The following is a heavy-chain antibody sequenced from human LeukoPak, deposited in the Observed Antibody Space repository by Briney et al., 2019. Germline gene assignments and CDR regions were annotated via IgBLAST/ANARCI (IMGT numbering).Heavy chain of an antibody. V-gene: IGHV3-66*01. CDR2: IYSGGST. D-gene: IGHD6-13*01. CDR3: ARAGSSWAHNWFDP. Sequence: PGGSLRLSCAASGFTVSSNYMSWVRQAPGKGLEWVSVIYSGGSTYYADSVKGRFTISRDNSKNTLYLQMNSLRAVDTAVYYCARAGSSWAHNWFDPWGQGTLVTVSS. J-gene: IGHJ5*02. CDR1: GFTVSSNY.